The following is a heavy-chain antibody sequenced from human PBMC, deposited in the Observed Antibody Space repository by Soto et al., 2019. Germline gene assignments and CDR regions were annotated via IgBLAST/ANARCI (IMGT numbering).Heavy chain of an antibody. V-gene: IGHV1-69*01. D-gene: IGHD5-18*01. CDR1: GGTFSSYA. Sequence: QVQLVQSGAEVKKPGSSVKVSCKASGGTFSSYAISWVRQAPGQGLEWMGGIIPIFGTANYAQKFQGRVTITADESTSTAYMELSSLRSEDTAVYYCASTHLSVYSYGKNWFDPWGQGTLVTVSS. CDR3: ASTHLSVYSYGKNWFDP. J-gene: IGHJ5*02. CDR2: IIPIFGTA.